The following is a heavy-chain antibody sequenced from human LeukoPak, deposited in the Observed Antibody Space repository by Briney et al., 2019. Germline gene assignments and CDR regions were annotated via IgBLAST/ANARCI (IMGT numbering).Heavy chain of an antibody. V-gene: IGHV4-59*01. CDR2: IYYSGST. Sequence: SETLSLTCTVSGGSISSYYWSWIRQPPGKGLEWIGYIYYSGSTNYNPSLKSRVTISVDTSKNQFSLKLSSVTAADTAVYYCARAGSWHSSDYWGQGTLVTVSS. D-gene: IGHD6-13*01. CDR3: ARAGSWHSSDY. CDR1: GGSISSYY. J-gene: IGHJ4*02.